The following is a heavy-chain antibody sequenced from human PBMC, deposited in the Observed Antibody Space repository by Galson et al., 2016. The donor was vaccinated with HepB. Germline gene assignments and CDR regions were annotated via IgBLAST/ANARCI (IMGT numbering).Heavy chain of an antibody. CDR2: ISFDGTNT. CDR1: GFSFTDYT. J-gene: IGHJ5*02. CDR3: ATSWSDCGSGSCYSGWFDP. D-gene: IGHD2-15*01. V-gene: IGHV3-30*10. Sequence: SLRLSCAASGFSFTDYTLHWVRQAPGKGLEWVAVISFDGTNTYYRDSVKGRFTIPRDDSKNTFYLQMNDLRAEDTAAYYCATSWSDCGSGSCYSGWFDPWGQGALVTVSS.